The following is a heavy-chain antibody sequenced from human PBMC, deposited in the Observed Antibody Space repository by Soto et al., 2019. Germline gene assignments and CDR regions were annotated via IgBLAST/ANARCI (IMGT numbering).Heavy chain of an antibody. CDR2: ISSSSSTI. D-gene: IGHD5-12*01. V-gene: IGHV3-48*01. CDR1: GFTFSSYS. Sequence: GGSLRLSCAASGFTFSSYSMNWVRQAPGKGLEWVSYISSSSSTIYYADSVKGRFTISRDNAKNSLYLQMNSLRAEDTAVYYCARYGRGYRTYDYVVYWGQGTLVTVSS. CDR3: ARYGRGYRTYDYVVY. J-gene: IGHJ4*02.